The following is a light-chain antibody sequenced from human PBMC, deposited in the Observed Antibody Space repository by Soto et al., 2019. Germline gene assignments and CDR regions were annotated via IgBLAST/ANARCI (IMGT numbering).Light chain of an antibody. CDR3: QQYNNWPMLT. Sequence: EIVLTQSPGTLSLSPGERATLSCRASQSVSSSYLAWYQQKPGQAPRLLIYGASTRATGIPVRFSGSGSETEFTLTISSLQSEDFAVYYCQQYNNWPMLTFGGGTKVDIK. V-gene: IGKV3-15*01. J-gene: IGKJ4*01. CDR2: GAS. CDR1: QSVSSSY.